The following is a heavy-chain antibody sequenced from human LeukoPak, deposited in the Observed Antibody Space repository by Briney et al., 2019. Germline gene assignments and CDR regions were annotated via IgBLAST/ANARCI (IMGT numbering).Heavy chain of an antibody. J-gene: IGHJ4*02. V-gene: IGHV3-21*01. CDR3: ASTGYCTNGVCR. CDR1: GFTFSSYS. D-gene: IGHD2-8*01. CDR2: ISSSSSYI. Sequence: GCLRLSCAASGFTFSSYSMNWVRQAPGKGLEWVSSISSSSSYIYYADSVKGRFTISRDNAKNSLYLQMNSLRAEDTAVYYCASTGYCTNGVCRWGQGTLVTVSS.